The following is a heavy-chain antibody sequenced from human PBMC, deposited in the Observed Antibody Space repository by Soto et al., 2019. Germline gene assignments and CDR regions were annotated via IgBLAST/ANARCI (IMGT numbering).Heavy chain of an antibody. CDR1: GGSISSVGYY. Sequence: LSLTCTVSGGSISSVGYYWSWIRQHPGKCLEWIGYIYYSGSTYYNPSLKSRVTISVDTSKNQFSLKLSSVTAADTAVYYCALRLGGPGRLYFDYWGQGTLVTVSS. CDR3: ALRLGGPGRLYFDY. D-gene: IGHD3-16*01. CDR2: IYYSGST. J-gene: IGHJ4*02. V-gene: IGHV4-31*03.